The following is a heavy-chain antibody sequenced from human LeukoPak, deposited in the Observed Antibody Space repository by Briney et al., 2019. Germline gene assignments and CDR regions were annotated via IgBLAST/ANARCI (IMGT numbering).Heavy chain of an antibody. CDR1: GGSFSGYY. CDR2: INHSGST. V-gene: IGHV4-34*01. Sequence: PSETLSLTCAVYGGSFSGYYWSWIRQPPGKGLEWIGEINHSGSTNYNPSLKSRVTISVGTSKNQFSLKLSSVTAADTAVYYCARVLWFGDIDYWGQGTLVTVSS. J-gene: IGHJ4*02. CDR3: ARVLWFGDIDY. D-gene: IGHD3-10*01.